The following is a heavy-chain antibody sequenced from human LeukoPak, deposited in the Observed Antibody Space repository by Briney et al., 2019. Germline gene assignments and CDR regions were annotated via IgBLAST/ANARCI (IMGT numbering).Heavy chain of an antibody. Sequence: ASVKVSCKASGGTFSSYAISWVRQAPGQGLEWMGGIIPIFGTANYAQKFQGRVTITTDESTSTAYMELSSLRSEDTAVYYCARTDNLGYCGSTSCYGWFDPWGQGTLVTVSS. CDR1: GGTFSSYA. CDR2: IIPIFGTA. D-gene: IGHD2-2*01. CDR3: ARTDNLGYCGSTSCYGWFDP. J-gene: IGHJ5*02. V-gene: IGHV1-69*05.